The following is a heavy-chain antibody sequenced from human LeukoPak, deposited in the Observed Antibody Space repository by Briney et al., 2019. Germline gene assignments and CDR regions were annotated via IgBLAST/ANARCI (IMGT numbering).Heavy chain of an antibody. CDR2: IWYDGSNK. V-gene: IGHV3-33*01. CDR1: GSTFSSYG. D-gene: IGHD3-16*01. J-gene: IGHJ5*02. CDR3: ARGLRRADNWFDP. Sequence: SGGSLRLSCAASGSTFSSYGMHWVRQAPGKGLEWVAVIWYDGSNKYYADSVKGRFTISRDNSKNTLYLQMNSLRAEDTAVYYCARGLRRADNWFDPWGQGTLVTVSS.